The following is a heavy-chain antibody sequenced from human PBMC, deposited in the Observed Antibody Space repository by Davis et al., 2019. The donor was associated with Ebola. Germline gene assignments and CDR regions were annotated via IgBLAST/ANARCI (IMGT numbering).Heavy chain of an antibody. CDR2: INSDGSST. CDR1: GFTFSSYW. D-gene: IGHD3-3*01. Sequence: GESLKISCAASGFTFSSYWMHWVRQAPGKGLVWVSHINSDGSSTRYADSVKGRFTISRDNAKNTLYLQMNSLRAEETAVYYCARAFWSGFYYMDVWGKGTTVTVSS. CDR3: ARAFWSGFYYMDV. J-gene: IGHJ6*03. V-gene: IGHV3-74*01.